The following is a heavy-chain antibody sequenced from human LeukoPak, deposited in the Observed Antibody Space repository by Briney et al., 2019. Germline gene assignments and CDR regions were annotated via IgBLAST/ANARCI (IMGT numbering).Heavy chain of an antibody. D-gene: IGHD2/OR15-2a*01. CDR1: GGSISSSSYY. CDR2: IYYSGST. V-gene: IGHV4-39*01. J-gene: IGHJ4*02. Sequence: SETLSLTCTVSGGSISSSSYYWGWIRQPPGKGLEWIGSIYYSGSTYYNPSLKSRVTISVDTSKNQFSLKLSSVTAADTAVYYCAAGGGYYVFDYWGQGTLVTVSS. CDR3: AAGGGYYVFDY.